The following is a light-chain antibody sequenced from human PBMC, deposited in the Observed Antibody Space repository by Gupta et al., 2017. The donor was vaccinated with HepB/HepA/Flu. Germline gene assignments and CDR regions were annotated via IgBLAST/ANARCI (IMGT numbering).Light chain of an antibody. Sequence: EVVMTQSPATLSVSPGERVTLSCRASHNVGTTLAWYKQKPGQAPRILIYGASTRATGIPARFSGSGCGTEFTLTISSRQLEDFAVYYCQQDDRWPLLTFGGGTKVEIK. CDR1: HNVGTT. CDR2: GAS. V-gene: IGKV3-15*01. J-gene: IGKJ4*01. CDR3: QQDDRWPLLT.